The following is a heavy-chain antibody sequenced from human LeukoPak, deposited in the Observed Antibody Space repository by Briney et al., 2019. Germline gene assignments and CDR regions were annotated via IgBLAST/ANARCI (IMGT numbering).Heavy chain of an antibody. V-gene: IGHV1-8*02. CDR3: ARYTIAHGFDM. D-gene: IGHD2-21*01. CDR1: GYTSSRPD. CDR2: MSYIDNI. J-gene: IGHJ3*02. Sequence: GASVKVACKASGYTSSRPDINWVRQAPGKGLEWLGYMSYIDNIGYAQKFQGRLTFSRDPSITTAYMELSSLRSEDTAVYYCARYTIAHGFDMWGQGTLVTVST.